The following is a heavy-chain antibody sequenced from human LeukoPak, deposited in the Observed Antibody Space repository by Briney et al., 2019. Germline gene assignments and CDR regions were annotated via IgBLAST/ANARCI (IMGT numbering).Heavy chain of an antibody. J-gene: IGHJ4*02. CDR2: IYYSGST. V-gene: IGHV4-59*01. CDR3: ARAPYFTPFFDY. D-gene: IGHD2-15*01. Sequence: PSETLSLTCTVSGGSISSYYWSWIRQPPGKGLEWIGYIYYSGSTNYNPSLKSRVTISVDTSKNQFSLKLSSATAADTAVYYCARAPYFTPFFDYWGQGTLVTVSS. CDR1: GGSISSYY.